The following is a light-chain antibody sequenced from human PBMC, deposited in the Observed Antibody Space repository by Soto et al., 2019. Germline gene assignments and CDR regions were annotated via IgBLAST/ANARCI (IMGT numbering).Light chain of an antibody. V-gene: IGKV3-20*01. CDR2: DAS. CDR1: QRVASD. CDR3: QQHLNSPRT. J-gene: IGKJ1*01. Sequence: VLTQSPGTLSLSPGEGATLSCRASQRVASDLAWYLQKPGQPPRLLIYDASIRATGIPDRISGSGSERDFTLTISRLEPEDAAVYYCQQHLNSPRTFGQGTKVDIK.